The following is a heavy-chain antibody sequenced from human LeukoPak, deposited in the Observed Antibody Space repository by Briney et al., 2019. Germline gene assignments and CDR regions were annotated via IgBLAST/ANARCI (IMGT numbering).Heavy chain of an antibody. J-gene: IGHJ4*02. Sequence: SETLSLTCAVYGGSFSGYYWSWIRQPPGKGLEWIGEINHSGSTNYNPSLKSRVTISVDTSKNQFSLKLSSVTAADTAVYYCARGTRHFDYWGQGTLVTVSS. CDR3: ARGTRHFDY. V-gene: IGHV4-34*01. CDR2: INHSGST. CDR1: GGSFSGYY. D-gene: IGHD1-1*01.